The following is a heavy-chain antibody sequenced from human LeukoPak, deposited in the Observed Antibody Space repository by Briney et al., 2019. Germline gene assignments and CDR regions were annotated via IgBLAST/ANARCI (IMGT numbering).Heavy chain of an antibody. CDR2: IRSSSTTI. J-gene: IGHJ3*02. CDR3: ARAKRNGFDI. CDR1: GFTLSNYS. Sequence: GGSLRLSCEASGFTLSNYSMNWVRQAPGKGLEWVSYIRSSSTTIYYADSVKGRFTISRDNAKNSLYLQMNSLRAEDTAVYYCARAKRNGFDIWGQGTMVTVSS. V-gene: IGHV3-48*01.